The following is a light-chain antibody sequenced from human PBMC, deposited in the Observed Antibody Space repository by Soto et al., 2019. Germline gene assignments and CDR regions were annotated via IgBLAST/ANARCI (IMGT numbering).Light chain of an antibody. CDR3: QHRSNWPPGAT. J-gene: IGKJ4*01. V-gene: IGKV3-11*01. Sequence: EIVLTQSPAILSLSPGERAALSCRASQSISTYLAWYQQKPGQAPRLVISDATNRATGIPARFSGSGSGTDFTLTISSLEPEDLAVYYCQHRSNWPPGATFGGGTKVEIK. CDR1: QSISTY. CDR2: DAT.